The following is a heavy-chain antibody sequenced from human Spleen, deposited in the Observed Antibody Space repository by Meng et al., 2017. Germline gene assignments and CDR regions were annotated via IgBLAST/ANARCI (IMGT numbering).Heavy chain of an antibody. CDR1: GFTFGDYA. Sequence: GESLKISCTASGFTFGDYAMSWVRQAPGKGLEWVGFIRSKAYGGTTEYAASVKGRFTISRDDSKSTAYLQMNSLKTEDTAVYFCARGPVVRGLSAGYWGQGTLVTVSS. D-gene: IGHD3-10*01. V-gene: IGHV3-49*04. J-gene: IGHJ4*02. CDR3: ARGPVVRGLSAGY. CDR2: IRSKAYGGTT.